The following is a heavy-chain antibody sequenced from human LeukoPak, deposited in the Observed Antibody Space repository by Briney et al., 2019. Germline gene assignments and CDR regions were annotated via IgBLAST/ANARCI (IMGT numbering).Heavy chain of an antibody. CDR2: INQDGSEK. J-gene: IGHJ4*02. CDR1: GFTFSSYW. Sequence: AGGSLRLSCAASGFTFSSYWMSWVRQAPGKGLEWVADINQDGSEKYYVDSVKGRFTISRDNAKNSLYLQMNSLTAEDTAVYYCATDQRGFDYWGQGTLVTVSS. D-gene: IGHD3-16*01. V-gene: IGHV3-7*01. CDR3: ATDQRGFDY.